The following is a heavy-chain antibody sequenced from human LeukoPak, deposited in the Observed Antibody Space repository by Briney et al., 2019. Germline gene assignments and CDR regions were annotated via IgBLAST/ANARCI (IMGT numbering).Heavy chain of an antibody. D-gene: IGHD1-26*01. CDR2: ISWNSGSI. CDR3: AKASGPKQWELHYYYYMDV. CDR1: GFTFDDYA. Sequence: PGGSLRLSCAASGFTFDDYAMHWVRQAPGKGLEWVSGISWNSGSIGYADSVKGRFTISRDNAKNSLYLQMNSLRAEDTALYYCAKASGPKQWELHYYYYMDVWGKGTTVTVSS. J-gene: IGHJ6*03. V-gene: IGHV3-9*01.